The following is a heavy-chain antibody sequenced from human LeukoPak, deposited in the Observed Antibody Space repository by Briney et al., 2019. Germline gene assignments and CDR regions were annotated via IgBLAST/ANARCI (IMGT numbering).Heavy chain of an antibody. CDR1: GGSFSGYY. CDR3: ARGMGVTMVRGVRYYFDY. D-gene: IGHD3-10*01. Sequence: SETLSLTCAVYGGSFSGYYWSWIRQPPGKGPEWIGEINHSGSTNYNPSLKSRVTISVDTSKNQFSLKLSAVTAADTAVYYCARGMGVTMVRGVRYYFDYWGQGTLVTVSS. J-gene: IGHJ4*02. CDR2: INHSGST. V-gene: IGHV4-34*01.